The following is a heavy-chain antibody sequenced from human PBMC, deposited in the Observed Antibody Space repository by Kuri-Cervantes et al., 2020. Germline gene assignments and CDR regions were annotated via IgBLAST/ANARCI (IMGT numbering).Heavy chain of an antibody. CDR2: IVVGSGNT. J-gene: IGHJ4*02. D-gene: IGHD2-2*01. V-gene: IGHV1-58*01. CDR1: GFTFTNSA. CDR3: AAAEVGIVVVPAATQFDY. Sequence: SVKVSCKASGFTFTNSAVQWVRQARGQRLEWIGWIVVGSGNTNYAQKFQERVTITRDMSTSTAYMELSSLRSEDTAVYYCAAAEVGIVVVPAATQFDYWGQGTLVTVSS.